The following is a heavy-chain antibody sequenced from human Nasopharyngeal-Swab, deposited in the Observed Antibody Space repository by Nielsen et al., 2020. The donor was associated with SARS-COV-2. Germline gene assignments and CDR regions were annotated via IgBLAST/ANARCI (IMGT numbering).Heavy chain of an antibody. J-gene: IGHJ6*02. V-gene: IGHV4-31*02. CDR3: ARDIAPPAYPGYYYYGMDV. CDR2: IYYSGST. Sequence: IRPPPGQGLAWIGYIYYSGSTYYNPSLKSRVTISVDTSKNQFSLKLSSVTAADTAVYYCARDIAPPAYPGYYYYGMDVWGQGTTVTVSS. D-gene: IGHD6-13*01.